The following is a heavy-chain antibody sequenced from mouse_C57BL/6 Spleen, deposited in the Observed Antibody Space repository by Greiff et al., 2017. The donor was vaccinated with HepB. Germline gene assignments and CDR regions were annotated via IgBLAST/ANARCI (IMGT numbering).Heavy chain of an antibody. V-gene: IGHV1-59*01. Sequence: VQLQQSGAELVRPGTSVKLSCKASGYTFTSYWMHWVKQRPGQGLEWIGVIDPSDSYTNYNQKFKGKATLTVDTSSSTAYMQLSSLTSEDSAVYYCARKGTALPVAYWGQGTLVTVSA. J-gene: IGHJ3*01. CDR2: IDPSDSYT. D-gene: IGHD1-2*01. CDR3: ARKGTALPVAY. CDR1: GYTFTSYW.